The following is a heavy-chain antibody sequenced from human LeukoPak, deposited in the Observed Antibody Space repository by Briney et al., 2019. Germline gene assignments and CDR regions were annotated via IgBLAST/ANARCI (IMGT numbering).Heavy chain of an antibody. CDR1: GGTFSSYA. J-gene: IGHJ6*03. Sequence: GASVKVSCKASGGTFSSYAISWVRQAPGQGLEWMGGIIPIFGTANYAQKFQGRVTITADKSTSTAYMELSGLRSEDTAVYYCAREGMMNTAMVTDYYYYYMDVWGKGTTVTVSS. CDR3: AREGMMNTAMVTDYYYYYMDV. D-gene: IGHD5-18*01. V-gene: IGHV1-69*06. CDR2: IIPIFGTA.